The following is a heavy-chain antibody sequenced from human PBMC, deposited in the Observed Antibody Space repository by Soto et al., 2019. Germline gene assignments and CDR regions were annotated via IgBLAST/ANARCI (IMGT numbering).Heavy chain of an antibody. D-gene: IGHD3-9*01. CDR1: GGSVSSYY. V-gene: IGHV4-59*02. CDR2: IYYSGST. CDR3: ARGAPGFYQGLDY. Sequence: SETLSLTCTVSGGSVSSYYWSWIRQPPGKGLEWIGYIYYSGSTKYNPSLKSRVTISVDTSKSQFSLEVSSVTAADTAVYYCARGAPGFYQGLDYWGQGTLVTVSS. J-gene: IGHJ4*02.